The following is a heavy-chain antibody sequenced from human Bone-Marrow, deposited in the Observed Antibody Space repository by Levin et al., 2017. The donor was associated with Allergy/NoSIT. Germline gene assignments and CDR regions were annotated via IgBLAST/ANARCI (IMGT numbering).Heavy chain of an antibody. V-gene: IGHV4-39*01. CDR3: ARLEKYTAKLIHNRRRRQKERTDDFDF. CDR2: IFYSGRT. CDR1: GGSISTIDYY. D-gene: IGHD1-14*01. Sequence: SETLSLTCTVSGGSISTIDYYWGWVRQPPGKGLEWIGSIFYSGRTYYKPSLKSRVSISVDTSKNQFSLTLNSVTAADTAVYYCARLEKYTAKLIHNRRRRQKERTDDFDFWGQGTLVTVSS. J-gene: IGHJ4*02.